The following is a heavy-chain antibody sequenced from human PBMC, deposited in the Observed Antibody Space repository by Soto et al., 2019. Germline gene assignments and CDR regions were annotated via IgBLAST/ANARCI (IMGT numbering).Heavy chain of an antibody. D-gene: IGHD3-22*01. CDR2: IIPVFGMV. Sequence: SVKVSCKASGGNPSNSAISWVRQAPGQGLEWVGGIIPVFGMVNYAQNFQGRVTITADDSTSTAYMELSSLRSEEKAVFYCAGGRIVVVGSRACYRLDVWGQGTTVTAPQ. CDR3: AGGRIVVVGSRACYRLDV. J-gene: IGHJ6*01. CDR1: GGNPSNSA. V-gene: IGHV1-69*13.